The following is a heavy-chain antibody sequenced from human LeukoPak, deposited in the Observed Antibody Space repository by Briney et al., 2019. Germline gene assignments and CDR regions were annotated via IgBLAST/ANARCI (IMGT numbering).Heavy chain of an antibody. J-gene: IGHJ4*02. CDR1: GGSISSYY. D-gene: IGHD6-19*01. CDR3: ARQIGSGWYAPFDY. V-gene: IGHV4-59*08. CDR2: IYYSGST. Sequence: SETLSLTCTVSGGSISSYYWSWIRQPPGKGLGWIGYIYYSGSTNHNPSLKSRVTISVDTSKNQFSLKLSSVTAADTAVYYCARQIGSGWYAPFDYWGQGTLVTVSS.